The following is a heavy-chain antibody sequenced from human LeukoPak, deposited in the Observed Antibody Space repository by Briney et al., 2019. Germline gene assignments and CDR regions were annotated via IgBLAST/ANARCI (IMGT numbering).Heavy chain of an antibody. CDR2: IYTSGST. CDR1: GGSISSYY. Sequence: SETLSLTCTVSGGSISSYYWSWIRQPAGKGLEWVGRIYTSGSTNYNPSLKSRVTMSVDTSKNQFSLKLSSVTAADTAVYYCARDRLDYGGTGFDYWGQGTLVTVSS. D-gene: IGHD4-23*01. V-gene: IGHV4-4*07. J-gene: IGHJ4*02. CDR3: ARDRLDYGGTGFDY.